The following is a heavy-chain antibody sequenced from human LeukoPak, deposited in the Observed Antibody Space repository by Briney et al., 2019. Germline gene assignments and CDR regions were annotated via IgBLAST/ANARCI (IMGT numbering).Heavy chain of an antibody. CDR1: GYTFTGYY. CDR2: INPNSGGT. J-gene: IGHJ6*03. CDR3: AREDYDFWSGSSGHYMDV. V-gene: IGHV1-2*02. Sequence: ASEKVSCKASGYTFTGYYMHWVRQAPGQGLEWMGWINPNSGGTNYAQKFQGRVTMTRDTSISTAYMELSRLRSDDTAVYYCAREDYDFWSGSSGHYMDVWGKGTTVTVSS. D-gene: IGHD3-3*01.